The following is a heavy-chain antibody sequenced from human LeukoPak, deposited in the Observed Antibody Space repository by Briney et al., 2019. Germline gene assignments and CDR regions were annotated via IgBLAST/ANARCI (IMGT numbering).Heavy chain of an antibody. D-gene: IGHD4-11*01. Sequence: GGSLRLSCAASGFTFNSYNMNWVRQAPGKGLEWVSYISTSSSTAYYADSVKGRFTISRDNAKNSLYLQMHSLRAEDTAVYYCARTTTVTTGLAFDIWGQGTMVTVSS. CDR2: ISTSSSTA. J-gene: IGHJ3*02. CDR1: GFTFNSYN. V-gene: IGHV3-48*01. CDR3: ARTTTVTTGLAFDI.